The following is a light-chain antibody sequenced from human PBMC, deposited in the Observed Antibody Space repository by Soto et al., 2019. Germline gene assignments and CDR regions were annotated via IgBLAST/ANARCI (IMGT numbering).Light chain of an antibody. CDR2: KAS. Sequence: DVQMTQSHSTLPASVGDRVTITCRASQTLSSWLAWYQQKPGKAPKLLIYKASTLKSGVPSRFSGSGSGTDFTLTISSLQPEDFATYYCQHFKSLPITFGQGTVLEI. J-gene: IGKJ5*01. CDR1: QTLSSW. V-gene: IGKV1-5*03. CDR3: QHFKSLPIT.